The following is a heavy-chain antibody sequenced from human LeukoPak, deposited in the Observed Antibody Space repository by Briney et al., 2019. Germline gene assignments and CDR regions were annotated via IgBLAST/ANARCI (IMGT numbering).Heavy chain of an antibody. CDR2: IIPIFGTA. CDR1: GGTFSSYA. D-gene: IGHD6-13*01. Sequence: SVKVSCKASGGTFSSYAISWVRQAPGQGLEWMGGIIPIFGTANYAQKCQGRVTITTDESTSTAYMELSSLRSEDTAVYYCARDGDIAAAGDYYYYYMDVWGKGTTVTVSS. V-gene: IGHV1-69*05. J-gene: IGHJ6*03. CDR3: ARDGDIAAAGDYYYYYMDV.